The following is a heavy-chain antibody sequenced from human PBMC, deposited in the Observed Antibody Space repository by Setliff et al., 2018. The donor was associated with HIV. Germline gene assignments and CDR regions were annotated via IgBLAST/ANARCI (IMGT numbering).Heavy chain of an antibody. V-gene: IGHV3-20*04. CDR3: ARGVTMIEGGYYFDY. J-gene: IGHJ4*02. Sequence: PGGSLRLSCAASGFIFDDYGMSWVRQAPGKGLEWVSGINWNGGRTGYADSVKGRFTISRDNAKNSLYLQMNSLRAEDTALYYCARGVTMIEGGYYFDYWGQGTLVTVS. D-gene: IGHD3-22*01. CDR2: INWNGGRT. CDR1: GFIFDDYG.